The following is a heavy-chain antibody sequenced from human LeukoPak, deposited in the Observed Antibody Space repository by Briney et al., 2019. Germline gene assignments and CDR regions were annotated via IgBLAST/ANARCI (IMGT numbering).Heavy chain of an antibody. D-gene: IGHD1-26*01. CDR2: IIPIFGTA. Sequence: ASVKVSCKASGGTFSSYAISWVRQAPGQGLEWMGGIIPIFGTANYAQKFQGRVTMTRDMSTSTVYMELSSLRSEDTAVYYCARDGIVSGSYGCYMDVWGKGTTVTVSS. V-gene: IGHV1-69*05. J-gene: IGHJ6*03. CDR3: ARDGIVSGSYGCYMDV. CDR1: GGTFSSYA.